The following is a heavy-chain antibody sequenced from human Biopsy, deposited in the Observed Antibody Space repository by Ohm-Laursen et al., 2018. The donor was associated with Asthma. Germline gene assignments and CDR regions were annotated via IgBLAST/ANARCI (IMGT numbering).Heavy chain of an antibody. Sequence: PSETLSLTWVVSGVSIRSYYWTWIRQPPGKGLEWIGNIHYSGSTYSNPSPKSRVTISVDTSKKQISLRLSSVIAADTAVYYCAGFCSGGNCPDHWGQGTLVTVSS. CDR3: AGFCSGGNCPDH. V-gene: IGHV4-59*01. CDR2: IHYSGST. D-gene: IGHD2-15*01. J-gene: IGHJ4*02. CDR1: GVSIRSYY.